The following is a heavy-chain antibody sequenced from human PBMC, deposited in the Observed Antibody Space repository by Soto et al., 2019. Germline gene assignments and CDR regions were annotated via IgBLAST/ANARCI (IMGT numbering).Heavy chain of an antibody. CDR1: GYTFTGYY. J-gene: IGHJ3*02. CDR3: ARAATIDAFDI. V-gene: IGHV1-2*04. CDR2: INPNSGDT. Sequence: QVQLVQSGAEVKKPGASVKVSCKASGYTFTGYYMHWVRQAPGQGLEWMGWINPNSGDTNYAQKFQGWVTMTRDTSISTAYMELSRLRSDDTAVYYCARAATIDAFDIWGQGTMVTVSS.